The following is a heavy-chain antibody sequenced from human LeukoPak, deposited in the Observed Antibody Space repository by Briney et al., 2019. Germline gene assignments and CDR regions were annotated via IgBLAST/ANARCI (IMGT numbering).Heavy chain of an antibody. V-gene: IGHV3-7*01. CDR3: ARDIAAAGLFFDY. CDR2: MKYDGSEK. D-gene: IGHD6-13*01. J-gene: IGHJ4*02. Sequence: GGSLRLSCAASGFTVSSYWMSWVRQAPGKGLERVANMKYDGSEKDYVDSVKGRFTISRDNAKNSLYLQMNSLRAEDTAVYYCARDIAAAGLFFDYWGQGTLVTVSS. CDR1: GFTVSSYW.